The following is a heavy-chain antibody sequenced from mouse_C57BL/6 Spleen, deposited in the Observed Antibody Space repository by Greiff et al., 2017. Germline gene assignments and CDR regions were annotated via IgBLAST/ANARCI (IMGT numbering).Heavy chain of an antibody. V-gene: IGHV10-3*01. CDR3: VRGDGNYVPFAY. CDR1: GFTFNTYA. J-gene: IGHJ3*01. CDR2: IRSKSSNYAT. D-gene: IGHD2-1*01. Sequence: EVQGVESGGGLVQPKGSLKLSCAASGFTFNTYAMHWVRQAPGKGLEWVARIRSKSSNYATYYADSVKDRFTISGDDSQSMLYLQMNNLKTEDTAMYYCVRGDGNYVPFAYWGQGTLVTVSA.